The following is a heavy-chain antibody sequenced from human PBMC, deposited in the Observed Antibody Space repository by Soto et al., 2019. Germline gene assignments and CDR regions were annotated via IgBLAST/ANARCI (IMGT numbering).Heavy chain of an antibody. D-gene: IGHD3-22*01. V-gene: IGHV1-69*06. Sequence: QVQLVQSGAEVKKPGSSVKVSCKASGGSFNSHAFSWVRQASGQGLEWLGGVIPIFTSANYAQKFQGRVTITADTSANTVYLELSSLRSEDTAVYYCASTKYDSSAYYYWYLGLWGRGTLVTVSS. CDR2: VIPIFTSA. CDR3: ASTKYDSSAYYYWYLGL. J-gene: IGHJ2*01. CDR1: GGSFNSHA.